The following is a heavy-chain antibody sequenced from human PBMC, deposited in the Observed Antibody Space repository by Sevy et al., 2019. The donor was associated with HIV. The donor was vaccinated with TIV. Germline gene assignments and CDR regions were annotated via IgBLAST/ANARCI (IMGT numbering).Heavy chain of an antibody. CDR2: FDPEDGET. Sequence: ASVKVSCKVSGYTLTELSMYWVRQAPGKGLEWMGGFDPEDGETIYAQKFQGRVTMTEDTSTDTAYMELSSLRSEDTAVYYCATVAPTDIVVVVAASADAFDIWGQGTMVTVSS. CDR3: ATVAPTDIVVVVAASADAFDI. V-gene: IGHV1-24*01. CDR1: GYTLTELS. J-gene: IGHJ3*02. D-gene: IGHD2-15*01.